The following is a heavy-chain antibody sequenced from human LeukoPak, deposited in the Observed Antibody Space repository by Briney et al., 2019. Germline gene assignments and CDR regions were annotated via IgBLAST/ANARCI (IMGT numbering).Heavy chain of an antibody. V-gene: IGHV3-30*02. D-gene: IGHD1-7*01. CDR3: FGITVTDVPY. CDR1: GLPFSHSG. Sequence: PGGSLRLSCAASGLPFSHSGMHWVRQAPGKGLEWVAFIRYHGSNKYYADPVKGRFTISRDNSKNALYLQMNSLRGEDTAVYYCFGITVTDVPYWGQGTLVTVSS. CDR2: IRYHGSNK. J-gene: IGHJ4*02.